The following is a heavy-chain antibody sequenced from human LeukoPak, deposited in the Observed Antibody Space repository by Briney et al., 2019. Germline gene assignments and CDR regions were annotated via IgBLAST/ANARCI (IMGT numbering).Heavy chain of an antibody. CDR3: ARGPTVTTDY. Sequence: SQTLSLTCTVSGGSISSGDYYWSWFRQPPGKALEWIGNIYFSGSTNCNPSLKSRVAISLDTSKNQFSLYLSSVTAADTAVYYCARGPTVTTDYWGQGTLVTASS. J-gene: IGHJ4*02. CDR1: GGSISSGDYY. V-gene: IGHV4-30-4*01. D-gene: IGHD4-17*01. CDR2: IYFSGST.